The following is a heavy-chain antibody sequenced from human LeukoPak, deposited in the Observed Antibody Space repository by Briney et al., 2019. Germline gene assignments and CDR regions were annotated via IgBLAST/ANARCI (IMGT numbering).Heavy chain of an antibody. D-gene: IGHD6-13*01. J-gene: IGHJ1*01. Sequence: ASVKVSCKTSGYTFTGYYVYWVRQVPGQGLECMGWINPNSGATNYARSFQGRVTMTRDTSIGTAYMELRSLISDDTAVYYCARGVAAAGTAYWGQGTVVTVSS. V-gene: IGHV1-2*02. CDR3: ARGVAAAGTAY. CDR1: GYTFTGYY. CDR2: INPNSGAT.